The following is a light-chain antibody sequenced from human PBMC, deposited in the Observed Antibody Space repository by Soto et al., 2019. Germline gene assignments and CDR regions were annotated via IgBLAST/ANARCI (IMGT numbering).Light chain of an antibody. J-gene: IGKJ4*01. CDR1: QGISSY. CDR3: QQLNSYPPT. V-gene: IGKV1-9*01. Sequence: DLQLTQSPSFLSASVGDRVTITCRASQGISSYLAWYQQKPGKAPKLLNYAASTLQSGVPSRFSGSGSGTEFTLTISSLQPEDFATYYCQQLNSYPPTFGGGTKVEIK. CDR2: AAS.